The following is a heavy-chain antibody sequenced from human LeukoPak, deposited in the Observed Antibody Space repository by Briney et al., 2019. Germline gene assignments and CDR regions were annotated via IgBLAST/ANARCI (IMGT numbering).Heavy chain of an antibody. CDR2: IYDSGST. V-gene: IGHV4-30-2*01. J-gene: IGHJ4*02. CDR3: ARDSPKRYSGSYFDY. Sequence: SQTLSLTCTVSGGSISSGGYYWSWIRQPPGKGLEWIGFIYDSGSTSYNSSLKSRVAISVDRSKSQFSLKVTSVTAADTAVYYCARDSPKRYSGSYFDYWGQGTLVTVSS. CDR1: GGSISSGGYY. D-gene: IGHD1-26*01.